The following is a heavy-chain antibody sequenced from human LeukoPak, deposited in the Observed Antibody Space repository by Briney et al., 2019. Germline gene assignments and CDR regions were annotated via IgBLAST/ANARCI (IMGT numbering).Heavy chain of an antibody. D-gene: IGHD3-22*01. CDR2: MNPNSGNT. CDR3: ARGRTYYYDSSGYYYIPPSVNWFDP. V-gene: IGHV1-8*01. J-gene: IGHJ5*02. Sequence: ASVKVSCKASGYTFTSYDINWVRQATGQGLEWMGWMNPNSGNTGYAQTFQGRVTMTRNTSISTAYMELSSLRSEDTAVYYCARGRTYYYDSSGYYYIPPSVNWFDPWGQGTLVTVSS. CDR1: GYTFTSYD.